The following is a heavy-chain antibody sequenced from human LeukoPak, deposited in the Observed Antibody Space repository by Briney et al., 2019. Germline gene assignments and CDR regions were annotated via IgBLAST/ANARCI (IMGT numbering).Heavy chain of an antibody. CDR3: AGVVTIFGVVIGAFDI. CDR1: GGTFSSYA. J-gene: IGHJ3*02. V-gene: IGHV1-69*05. Sequence: SVKVSCKAPGGTFSSYAISWVRQAPGQGLEWMGGIIPIFGTANYAQKFQGRVTITTDESTSTAYMELSSLRSEDTAVYYCAGVVTIFGVVIGAFDIWGQGTMVTVSS. CDR2: IIPIFGTA. D-gene: IGHD3-3*01.